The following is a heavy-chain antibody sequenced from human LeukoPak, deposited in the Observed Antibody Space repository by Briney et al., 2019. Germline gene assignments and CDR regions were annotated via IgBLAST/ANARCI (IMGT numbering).Heavy chain of an antibody. J-gene: IGHJ4*02. D-gene: IGHD2-15*01. CDR3: ARGLRYCSGGSCLGRYFDY. CDR2: INHSGST. V-gene: IGHV4-34*01. CDR1: GESFSGYY. Sequence: SETLSLTCAVYGESFSGYYWSWIRQPPGKGLERIGEINHSGSTNYNPSLKSRVTISVDTSKNQFSLKLSSVTAADTAVYYCARGLRYCSGGSCLGRYFDYWGQGTLVTVSS.